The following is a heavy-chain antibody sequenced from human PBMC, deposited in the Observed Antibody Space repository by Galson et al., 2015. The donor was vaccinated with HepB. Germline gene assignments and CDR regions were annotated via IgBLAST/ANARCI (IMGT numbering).Heavy chain of an antibody. CDR2: IIPLFGTP. CDR3: ARFSFGNWNYEGDGMDV. J-gene: IGHJ6*02. Sequence: SVKVSCKASAGGTFTTYAIHWVRQAPGQGLEWMGGIIPLFGTPNYGKRFRGRVTITADKSTSTAYMELSSLRSEDTAVYYCARFSFGNWNYEGDGMDVWGQGTTVTVSS. D-gene: IGHD1-7*01. CDR1: AGGTFTTYA. V-gene: IGHV1-69*06.